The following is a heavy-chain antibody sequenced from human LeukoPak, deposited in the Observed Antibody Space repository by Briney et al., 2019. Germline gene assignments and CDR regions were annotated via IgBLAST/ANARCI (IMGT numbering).Heavy chain of an antibody. D-gene: IGHD6-13*01. CDR2: ISGSGGST. J-gene: IGHJ4*02. V-gene: IGHV3-23*01. CDR1: GFTFSSYW. Sequence: PGGSLRLSCAASGFTFSSYWMHWVRQAPGKGLEWVSVISGSGGSTYYADSVKGRFTISRDNSKNTLYLQMNSLRAEDTAVYYCAKRGVSSSWYYFDYWGREPWSPSPQ. CDR3: AKRGVSSSWYYFDY.